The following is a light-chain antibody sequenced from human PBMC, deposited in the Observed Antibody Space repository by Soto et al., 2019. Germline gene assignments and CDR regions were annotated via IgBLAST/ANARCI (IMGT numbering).Light chain of an antibody. J-gene: IGKJ4*01. Sequence: DIQMTQSPSSLSSSVLERFTITCRASQDINKWLAWYQQKPGLAPNLVIYTASRLHGGGPSRFSGSASGTDFTLTISSLQPEDVATYYCQQGKSFPLTFGGGTKVDIK. CDR1: QDINKW. CDR3: QQGKSFPLT. V-gene: IGKV1-12*01. CDR2: TAS.